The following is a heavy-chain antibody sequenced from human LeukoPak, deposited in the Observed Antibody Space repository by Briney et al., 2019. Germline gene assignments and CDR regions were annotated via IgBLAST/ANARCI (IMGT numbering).Heavy chain of an antibody. J-gene: IGHJ4*02. CDR3: ARDRPPSRTYPIFDY. V-gene: IGHV3-48*04. D-gene: IGHD2-2*01. CDR1: GFTFSSYS. CDR2: ISSTGSII. Sequence: GGSLRLSCAASGFTFSSYSMNWVRQAPGKGLEWVSYISSTGSIIYYADSVKGRFTFSRDNAKNSLYLQMNSLRVEDTAVYYCARDRPPSRTYPIFDYWGQGILVTVSS.